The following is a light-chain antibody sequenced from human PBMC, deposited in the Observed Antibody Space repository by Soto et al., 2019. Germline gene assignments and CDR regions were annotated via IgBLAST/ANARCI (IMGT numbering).Light chain of an antibody. Sequence: QSALTQPASVSGSPGQSITISCTGTSSDVGAYNFVSWHQQHPGKAPKLIIYNVYERPSGISYRFSGFKSGNTASLTISGGPGEDEADYYCSHYTIRRNYFFGTGTKLTVL. CDR2: NVY. CDR3: SHYTIRRNYF. CDR1: SSDVGAYNF. J-gene: IGLJ1*01. V-gene: IGLV2-14*03.